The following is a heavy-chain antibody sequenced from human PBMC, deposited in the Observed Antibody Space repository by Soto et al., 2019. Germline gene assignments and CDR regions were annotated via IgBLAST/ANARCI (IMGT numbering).Heavy chain of an antibody. Sequence: QVQLQESGPGLVKPSETLSLTCIVSVGSFSSFCWSWIRQPPGKGLEWIGYICYSDTTNYNPSLKRRVTISVDTTKNQFSLKLSSVTAADTAVYYCATGDYNNSWNDGHYDYWGQGTLVTVSS. CDR2: ICYSDTT. J-gene: IGHJ4*02. D-gene: IGHD1-1*01. CDR1: VGSFSSFC. CDR3: ATGDYNNSWNDGHYDY. V-gene: IGHV4-59*01.